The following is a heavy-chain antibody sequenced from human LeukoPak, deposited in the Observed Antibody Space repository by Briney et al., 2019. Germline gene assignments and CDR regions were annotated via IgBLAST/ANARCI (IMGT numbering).Heavy chain of an antibody. Sequence: PGGSLRLSCAASGFTFSNYAMSWVRQAPGKGLEWVSVIFSGGTTYYTDSVKGRFTISRDNSKNTLYLQLNSLRAEDTAVYYCAKTGGPWDWGQGTLVTVSS. V-gene: IGHV3-23*03. CDR1: GFTFSNYA. D-gene: IGHD7-27*01. CDR2: IFSGGTT. J-gene: IGHJ4*02. CDR3: AKTGGPWD.